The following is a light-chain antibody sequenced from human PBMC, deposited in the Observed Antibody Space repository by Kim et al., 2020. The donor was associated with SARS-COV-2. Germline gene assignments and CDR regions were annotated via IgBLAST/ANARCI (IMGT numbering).Light chain of an antibody. V-gene: IGLV4-69*01. J-gene: IGLJ1*01. CDR2: LNSDGSH. Sequence: SCSRACTLSGGHSGYAMAWQQQQPEKGPRYLMKLNSDGSHREGDGIPDRFSGSSSGAERYLTISSLQSEDEADYYCQTWGTGIHVFGTGTKVTVL. CDR1: GGHSGYA. CDR3: QTWGTGIHV.